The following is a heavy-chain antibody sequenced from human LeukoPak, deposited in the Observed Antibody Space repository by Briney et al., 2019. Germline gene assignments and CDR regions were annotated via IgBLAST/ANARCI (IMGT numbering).Heavy chain of an antibody. V-gene: IGHV3-30*02. Sequence: GGSLRLSCAASGFTFSSYGMHWVRQAPGKGLEWVAFIRYDGSNKYYADSVKGRFTISRDNSKNTLYLQMNSLRAEDTAVYYCAKDQRYNWNDGRGFDYWGQGTLVTVSS. D-gene: IGHD1-20*01. CDR1: GFTFSSYG. CDR3: AKDQRYNWNDGRGFDY. CDR2: IRYDGSNK. J-gene: IGHJ4*02.